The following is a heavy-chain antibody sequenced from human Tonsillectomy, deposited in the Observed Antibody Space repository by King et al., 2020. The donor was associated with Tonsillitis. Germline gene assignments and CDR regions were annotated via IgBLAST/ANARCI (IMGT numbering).Heavy chain of an antibody. Sequence: QLVQSGGGVVQPGRSLRLSCAASAFMFSSFGMHWVRQAPGKGLEWVSVISYDGSDTYYADSVKGRFTISRDNSKNTLYLQMNSLSAEDTAVYYCAKDMGVRVTAAVLDSWGQGTPVTVSS. J-gene: IGHJ4*02. D-gene: IGHD6-13*01. V-gene: IGHV3-30*18. CDR3: AKDMGVRVTAAVLDS. CDR1: AFMFSSFG. CDR2: ISYDGSDT.